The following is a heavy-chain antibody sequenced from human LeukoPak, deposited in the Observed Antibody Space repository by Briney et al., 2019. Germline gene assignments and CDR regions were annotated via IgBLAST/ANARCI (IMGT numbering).Heavy chain of an antibody. CDR2: IYSGADS. D-gene: IGHD1-26*01. CDR1: GFTVSSNY. CDR3: ARAPSYRYAMDV. Sequence: PGGSLRLSRAASGFTVSSNYMSWVRQAPGKGLEWVSAIYSGADSYYADSVKGRFTISRDISKNTLYLQMNSLRVGDTAVYYCARAPSYRYAMDVWGQGTTVTVSS. V-gene: IGHV3-66*01. J-gene: IGHJ6*02.